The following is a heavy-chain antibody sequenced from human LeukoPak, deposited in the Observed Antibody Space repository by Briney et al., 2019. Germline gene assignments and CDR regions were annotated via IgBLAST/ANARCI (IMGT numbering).Heavy chain of an antibody. J-gene: IGHJ4*02. CDR2: IIPILGIA. Sequence: SVKVSCKASGGTFSSYAISWVRQAPGQGLEWMGRIIPILGIANYAQKFQGRVTITADKSTSTAYMELSSLRSEDTAVYYCAADWGPIAAAGTGVEAWGQGTLVTVSS. CDR3: AADWGPIAAAGTGVEA. V-gene: IGHV1-69*04. CDR1: GGTFSSYA. D-gene: IGHD6-13*01.